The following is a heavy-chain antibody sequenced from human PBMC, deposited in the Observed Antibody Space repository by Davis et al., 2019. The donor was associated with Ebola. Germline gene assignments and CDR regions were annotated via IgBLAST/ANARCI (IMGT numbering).Heavy chain of an antibody. CDR1: GYIFTTYW. Sequence: GESLMISCKASGYIFTTYWIAWVRQMPGKGLEWMGIIYPGDSDTRYSPSFRGQVTISADKSFSTAYLQWSGLKASDTAMYYCARMGKSYYDSLWDYWGQGTLVTVSS. CDR3: ARMGKSYYDSLWDY. CDR2: IYPGDSDT. D-gene: IGHD3-10*01. V-gene: IGHV5-51*01. J-gene: IGHJ4*02.